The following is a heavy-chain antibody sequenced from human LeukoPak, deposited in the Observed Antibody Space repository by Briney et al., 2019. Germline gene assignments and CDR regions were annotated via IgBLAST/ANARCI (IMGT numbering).Heavy chain of an antibody. CDR3: ARGGFCSTTSCRAGYYYYYYMDV. CDR1: GGSISTSNYY. Sequence: PSETLSLTCTVSGGSISTSNYYWGWIRQPPGKGLEWIGNIFYSGSTYYSPSLRSRVTISLDTSKNQFSLKLSSVTAADTAVYFCARGGFCSTTSCRAGYYYYYYMDVWGKGTTVTISS. V-gene: IGHV4-39*07. CDR2: IFYSGST. J-gene: IGHJ6*03. D-gene: IGHD2-2*03.